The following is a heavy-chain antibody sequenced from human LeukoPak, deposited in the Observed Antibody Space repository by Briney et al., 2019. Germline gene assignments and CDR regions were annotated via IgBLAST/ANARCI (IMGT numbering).Heavy chain of an antibody. Sequence: GGSLRLSCAASGFTFSNYDMHWVRQATGKGLEWVSAISGSGGSTYYADSVKGRFTISRDNSKNTLYLQMNSLRAEDTAVYYCAKDDSVRGYSHGYYFDYWGQGTLVTVSS. J-gene: IGHJ4*02. CDR1: GFTFSNYD. CDR2: ISGSGGST. V-gene: IGHV3-23*01. CDR3: AKDDSVRGYSHGYYFDY. D-gene: IGHD5-18*01.